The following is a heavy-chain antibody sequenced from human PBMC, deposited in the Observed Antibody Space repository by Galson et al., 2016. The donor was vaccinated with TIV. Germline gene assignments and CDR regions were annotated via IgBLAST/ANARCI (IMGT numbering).Heavy chain of an antibody. V-gene: IGHV3-66*02. CDR2: ISSGGYT. CDR3: ARDRRFCGNECYLYYYYGMDV. CDR1: GLTVKSNY. D-gene: IGHD2-21*01. J-gene: IGHJ6*02. Sequence: SLRLSCAASGLTVKSNYMTWVRQTPGKGLEFVSLISSGGYTFYADAATGRFTVSRDEAKNTVFLQMNSLRPEDTAIYYCARDRRFCGNECYLYYYYGMDVWGQGTTVTVSS.